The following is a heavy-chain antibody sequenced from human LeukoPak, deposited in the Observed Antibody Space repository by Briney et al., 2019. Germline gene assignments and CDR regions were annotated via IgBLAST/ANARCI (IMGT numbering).Heavy chain of an antibody. CDR2: IHHTGIT. CDR1: DYSISNTYY. CDR3: PRGITYYYGSGSYYPTYRRGNWFDP. J-gene: IGHJ5*02. Sequence: PSETLSLTCTVSDYSISNTYYWGWIRRPPGKGLEWIGNIHHTGITDYNPSLKSRVTISEDTSKNQFSLKLSSVTAADTAVYYCPRGITYYYGSGSYYPTYRRGNWFDPWGQGTLVTVSS. V-gene: IGHV4-38-2*02. D-gene: IGHD3-10*01.